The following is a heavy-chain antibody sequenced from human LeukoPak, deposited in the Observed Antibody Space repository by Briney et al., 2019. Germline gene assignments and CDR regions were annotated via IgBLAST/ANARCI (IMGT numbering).Heavy chain of an antibody. CDR3: ARDPNYFDY. CDR1: GYTFTGYY. V-gene: IGHV1-18*04. J-gene: IGHJ4*02. CDR2: ISAYNGNT. Sequence: ASVKVSCKASGYTFTGYYMHWVRQAPGQGLEWMGWISAYNGNTNYAQKLQGRVTMTTDTSTSTAYMELRSLRSDDTAVYYCARDPNYFDYWGQGTLVTASS.